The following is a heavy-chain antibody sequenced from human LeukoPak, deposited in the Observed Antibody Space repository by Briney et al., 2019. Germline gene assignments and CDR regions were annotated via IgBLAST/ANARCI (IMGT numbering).Heavy chain of an antibody. V-gene: IGHV3-48*03. D-gene: IGHD6-13*01. CDR1: GFSYTSYE. CDR2: ITISGSTI. CDR3: AKAGYSSSWPFDY. J-gene: IGHJ4*02. Sequence: PGGSLRLSCAASGFSYTSYEMNWVRQAPGKGLEWVSYITISGSTIYYADSVKGRFTISRDNSKNTVFLQMNSLRVEDTAVYYCAKAGYSSSWPFDYWGQGTQVTVSS.